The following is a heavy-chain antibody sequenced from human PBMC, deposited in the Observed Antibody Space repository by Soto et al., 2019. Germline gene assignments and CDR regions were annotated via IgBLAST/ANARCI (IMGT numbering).Heavy chain of an antibody. CDR1: GGSISSGDYY. Sequence: SETLSLTCTVSGGSISSGDYYWSWIRQPPGKGLERIGYIYYSGSTYYNPSLKSRVTISVDTSKDQFSLKLSSVTAADTAVYYCARESYDFWSGYFHFDYWGQGTLVTVSS. J-gene: IGHJ4*02. D-gene: IGHD3-3*01. V-gene: IGHV4-30-4*01. CDR3: ARESYDFWSGYFHFDY. CDR2: IYYSGST.